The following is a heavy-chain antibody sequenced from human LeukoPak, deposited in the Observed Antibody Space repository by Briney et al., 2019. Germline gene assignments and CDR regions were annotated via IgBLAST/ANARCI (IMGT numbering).Heavy chain of an antibody. CDR2: INHSGST. CDR1: GGSFSGYY. J-gene: IGHJ4*02. CDR3: ARRTPYYGSGSPYHY. D-gene: IGHD3-10*01. Sequence: PSETLSLTCAVYGGSFSGYYWSWIRQPPGKGLEWIGEINHSGSTNYNPSLKSRVTISVDTSKNQFSLKLSSVTAADTAVYYCARRTPYYGSGSPYHYWGQGTLVTVSS. V-gene: IGHV4-34*01.